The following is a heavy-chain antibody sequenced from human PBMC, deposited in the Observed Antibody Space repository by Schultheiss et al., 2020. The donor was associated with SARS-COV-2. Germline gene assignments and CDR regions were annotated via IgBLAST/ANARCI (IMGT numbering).Heavy chain of an antibody. Sequence: SETLSLTCTVSGGSISSYYWSWIRQPPGKGLEWIGYIYTSGSTNYNPSLKSRVTMSVDTSKNQFSLKLSSVTAADTAVYYCARAPTDYGDYGGHYYGMDVWGQGTTVTVSS. CDR1: GGSISSYY. V-gene: IGHV4-4*08. D-gene: IGHD4-17*01. CDR2: IYTSGST. J-gene: IGHJ6*02. CDR3: ARAPTDYGDYGGHYYGMDV.